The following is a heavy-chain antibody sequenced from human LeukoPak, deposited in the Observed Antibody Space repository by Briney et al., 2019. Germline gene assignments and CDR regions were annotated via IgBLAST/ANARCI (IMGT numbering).Heavy chain of an antibody. Sequence: ASVKVSPKSSVDTFTGYYMRCGRQALGEGGWWRVWINPNSGGTNYAQKFQGRVTMTRDTSISTAYMELSRLRSDDTAVYYCASPAAGSPYYYYGQDVWGEGTTVTVSS. J-gene: IGHJ6*04. CDR1: VDTFTGYY. CDR3: ASPAAGSPYYYYGQDV. D-gene: IGHD6-13*01. V-gene: IGHV1-2*02. CDR2: INPNSGGT.